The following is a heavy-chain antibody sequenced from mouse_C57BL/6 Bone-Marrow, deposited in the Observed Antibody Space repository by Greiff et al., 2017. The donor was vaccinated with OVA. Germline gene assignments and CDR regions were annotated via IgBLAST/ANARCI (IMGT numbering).Heavy chain of an antibody. CDR1: GYTFTSYG. CDR3: ASGPYDGNYGFAY. CDR2: IYPRSGNT. J-gene: IGHJ3*01. Sequence: QVQLQQSGAELARPGASVKLSCKASGYTFTSYGISWVKQRTGQGLEWIGEIYPRSGNTYYNEKFKGKATLTADKSSSTAYMELRSLTSEDSAVYFCASGPYDGNYGFAYWGQGTLVTVSA. V-gene: IGHV1-81*01. D-gene: IGHD2-1*01.